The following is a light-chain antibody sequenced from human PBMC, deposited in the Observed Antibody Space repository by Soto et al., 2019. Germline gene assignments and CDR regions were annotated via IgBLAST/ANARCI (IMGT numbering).Light chain of an antibody. Sequence: QSALTQPPSASGSPGQSVAISCTGTSSDVGGYNYVSWYQQHPGKAPKLMLYEVNKRPSGVPDRFSGSKSGNTASLTVSGLQAEDEAEYYCSSYAGRSNVFGSGTKLTVL. V-gene: IGLV2-8*01. CDR2: EVN. J-gene: IGLJ1*01. CDR1: SSDVGGYNY. CDR3: SSYAGRSNV.